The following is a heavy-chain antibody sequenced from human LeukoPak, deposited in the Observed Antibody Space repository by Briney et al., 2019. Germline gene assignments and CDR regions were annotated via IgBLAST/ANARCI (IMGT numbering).Heavy chain of an antibody. CDR2: IYYSGST. CDR1: GGSISSSSYY. V-gene: IGHV4-39*01. CDR3: ASGIAADLY. D-gene: IGHD6-13*01. J-gene: IGHJ4*02. Sequence: PSETLSLTCTVSGGSISSSSYYWGWIRQPPGKGLEWIGSIYYSGSTYYNPSLKSRVTISVDTSKNQFSLKLSSVTAADTAVYYCASGIAADLYWGQGTLVTVSS.